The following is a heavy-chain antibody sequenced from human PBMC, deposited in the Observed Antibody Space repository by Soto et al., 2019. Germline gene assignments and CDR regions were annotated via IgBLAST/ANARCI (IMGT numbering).Heavy chain of an antibody. D-gene: IGHD3-10*01. CDR1: GDSVSSNSAA. V-gene: IGHV6-1*01. J-gene: IGHJ6*02. CDR2: TYYRSKWYN. Sequence: SQTLSLTCAISGDSVSSNSAAWNWIRQSPSRGLEWLGRTYYRSKWYNDYAVSVKSRITINPDTSKNQFSLQLNSVTPEDTAVYYCARERNLGGSGSYYTNFYYYYGMDVWGQGTTVPVSS. CDR3: ARERNLGGSGSYYTNFYYYYGMDV.